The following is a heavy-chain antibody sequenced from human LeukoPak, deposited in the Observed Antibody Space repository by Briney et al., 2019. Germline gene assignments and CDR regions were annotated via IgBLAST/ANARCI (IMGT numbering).Heavy chain of an antibody. CDR1: AFAFSRNW. V-gene: IGHV3-7*01. Sequence: GGSLRLSCAASAFAFSRNWMSWVRQAPGKGPEWVASIKEDGSRENYVDSLKGRFTISRDNSKNSLFLQMNSLRAEDTAVYYCARRPHWGQGTLVTVSS. CDR3: ARRPH. J-gene: IGHJ4*02. CDR2: IKEDGSRE.